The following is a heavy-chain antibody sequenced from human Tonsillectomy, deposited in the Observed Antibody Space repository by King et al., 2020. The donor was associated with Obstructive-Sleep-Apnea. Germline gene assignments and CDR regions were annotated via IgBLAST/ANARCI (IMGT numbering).Heavy chain of an antibody. CDR2: IKQDGSEK. D-gene: IGHD1-26*01. Sequence: VQLVESGGGLVQPGGSLRLSCAASEFTFSSYWMSWVRQAPGKGLEWVANIKQDGSEKYYVDSVKGRFTISRDNAKNSLYLQMNSLRAEDTAVYYCARPVGATTRSQNAFDIWCQGTMVTVSS. CDR3: ARPVGATTRSQNAFDI. CDR1: EFTFSSYW. V-gene: IGHV3-7*01. J-gene: IGHJ3*02.